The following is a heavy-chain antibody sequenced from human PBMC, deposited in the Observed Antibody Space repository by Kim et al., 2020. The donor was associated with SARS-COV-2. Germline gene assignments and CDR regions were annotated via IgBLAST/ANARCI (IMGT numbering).Heavy chain of an antibody. J-gene: IGHJ4*02. V-gene: IGHV4-31*03. CDR2: IYYTGGT. CDR3: ARTPIKSAQPYDFDS. Sequence: SETLSLTCTVSGGSISSGGYYWSWIRQLPEKGLEWIGYIYYTGGTHSSASLKSRITMSVDTSKNQFSLKLSSVTAADTAVYYCARTPIKSAQPYDFDSWGQGTLVTVSS. CDR1: GGSISSGGYY. D-gene: IGHD4-17*01.